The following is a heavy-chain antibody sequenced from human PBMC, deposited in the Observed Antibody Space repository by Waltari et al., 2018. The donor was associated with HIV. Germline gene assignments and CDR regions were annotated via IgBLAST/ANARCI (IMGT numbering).Heavy chain of an antibody. J-gene: IGHJ4*02. CDR3: ARGFGCGGDCYYFDY. CDR2: IYSGGST. D-gene: IGHD2-21*02. V-gene: IGHV3-53*01. Sequence: EVQLVESGGGLIQPGGSLRLSCAASGFSVSSTYMRWVRQAPGKGLEWVSVIYSGGSTYYADSVKGRFTISRDNSKNTLYLQMNSLRAEDTAVYYCARGFGCGGDCYYFDYWGQGTLVTVSS. CDR1: GFSVSSTY.